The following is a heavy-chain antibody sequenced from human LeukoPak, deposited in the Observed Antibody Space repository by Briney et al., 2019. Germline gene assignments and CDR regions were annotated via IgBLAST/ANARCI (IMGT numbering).Heavy chain of an antibody. J-gene: IGHJ6*02. D-gene: IGHD3-10*01. CDR1: GGSISSYY. V-gene: IGHV4-59*08. CDR3: ARHDDYGSGSYRSFGMDV. CDR2: IYYSGST. Sequence: SETLSLTCTVSGGSISSYYWSWIWQPPGKGLEWIGYIYYSGSTNYNPSLKSRVTISVDTSKNQFSLKLSSVTAADTAVYYCARHDDYGSGSYRSFGMDVWGQGTTVTVSS.